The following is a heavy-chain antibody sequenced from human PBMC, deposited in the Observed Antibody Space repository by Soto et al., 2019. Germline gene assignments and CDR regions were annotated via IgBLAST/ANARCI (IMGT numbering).Heavy chain of an antibody. CDR2: IWYDGSNK. J-gene: IGHJ4*02. D-gene: IGHD5-12*01. CDR3: ARTRGYSGYRYLYFDY. CDR1: GFTFSSYG. Sequence: GGSLRLSCAASGFTFSSYGMHWVRQAPGKGLEWVAVIWYDGSNKYYADSVKGRFTISRDNSKNTLYLQMNSLRAEDTAVYYCARTRGYSGYRYLYFDYWGQGTLVTVSS. V-gene: IGHV3-33*01.